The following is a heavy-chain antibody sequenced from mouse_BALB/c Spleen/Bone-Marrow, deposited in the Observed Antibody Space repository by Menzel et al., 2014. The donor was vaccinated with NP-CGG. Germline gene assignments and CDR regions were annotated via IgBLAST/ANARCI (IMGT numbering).Heavy chain of an antibody. Sequence: VQLQQSGAELARPGASVKLSCKASGYTFTSYWMQWVKQRPGQGLEWIGAIYPVDGDTRYTQKFKGKATLTADKSSSTAYMQLSSLASEDSAVYYCARWLLPFDYWGQGTTLTVSS. D-gene: IGHD2-3*01. CDR3: ARWLLPFDY. J-gene: IGHJ2*01. V-gene: IGHV1-87*01. CDR1: GYTFTSYW. CDR2: IYPVDGDT.